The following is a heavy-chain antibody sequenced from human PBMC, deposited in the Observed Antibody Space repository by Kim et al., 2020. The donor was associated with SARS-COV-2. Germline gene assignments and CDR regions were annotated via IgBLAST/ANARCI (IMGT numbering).Heavy chain of an antibody. CDR1: GDSMSADH. J-gene: IGHJ1*01. CDR2: VYFRGTT. CDR3: ARRETRDLFTSD. Sequence: SETLSLTCTVSGDSMSADHWYWIRQFPGKGLEWIGYVYFRGTTSYNPSLKSRVTISIDMSKSQFSLKLNSVTAADTAVYYCARRETRDLFTSDWG. V-gene: IGHV4-59*08. D-gene: IGHD3-10*02.